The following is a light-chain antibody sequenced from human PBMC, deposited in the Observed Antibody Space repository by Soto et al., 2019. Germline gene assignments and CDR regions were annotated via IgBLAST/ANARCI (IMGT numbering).Light chain of an antibody. CDR1: RTDVGGYNY. V-gene: IGLV2-11*01. CDR3: CSYAGSSLVV. Sequence: QSALTQPRSVSGSPGQSVTISCTGTRTDVGGYNYVSRYQQHPGKAPKLIIYDVSQRPSGVPDRFSGSKSGNTASLTISGLQAEDEADYYCCSYAGSSLVVFGGGTKLTVL. CDR2: DVS. J-gene: IGLJ2*01.